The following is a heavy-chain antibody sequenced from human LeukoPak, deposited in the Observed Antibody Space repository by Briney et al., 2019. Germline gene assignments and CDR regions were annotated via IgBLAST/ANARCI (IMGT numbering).Heavy chain of an antibody. CDR1: GFTFSSYG. CDR3: ARGRYYYGSGSYYTGEYYFDY. J-gene: IGHJ4*02. Sequence: GGSLRLSCAASGFTFSSYGMHWVRQAPGKGPEWVAVIWYDGSNKYYADSVKGRFTISRDNSKNTLYLQMNSLRAEDTAVYYCARGRYYYGSGSYYTGEYYFDYWGQGTLVTVSS. CDR2: IWYDGSNK. V-gene: IGHV3-33*01. D-gene: IGHD3-10*01.